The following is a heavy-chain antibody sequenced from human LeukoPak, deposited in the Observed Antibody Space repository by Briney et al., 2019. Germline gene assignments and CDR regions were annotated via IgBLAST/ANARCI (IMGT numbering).Heavy chain of an antibody. Sequence: ASVKVSCKASGYTFTSYGISWVRQAPGQGLEWMGWNSAYNGNTNYAQKLQGRVTMTTDTSTSTAYMELRSLRSDDTAVYYCARDLRITMVRGLARFDYWGQGTLVTVSS. CDR2: NSAYNGNT. J-gene: IGHJ4*02. CDR1: GYTFTSYG. CDR3: ARDLRITMVRGLARFDY. V-gene: IGHV1-18*04. D-gene: IGHD3-10*01.